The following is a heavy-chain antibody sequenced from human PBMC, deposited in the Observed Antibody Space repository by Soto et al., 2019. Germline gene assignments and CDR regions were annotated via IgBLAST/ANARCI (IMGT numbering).Heavy chain of an antibody. CDR3: ARDISHYDFWSGYYYYGMDV. J-gene: IGHJ6*02. Sequence: SXTLSLTCAVYGGSFSGYYWSWIRQPPGKGLEWIGYIYYSGSTNYNPSLKSRVTISVDTSKNQFSLKLSSVTAADTAVYYCARDISHYDFWSGYYYYGMDVWGQGTTVTVSS. CDR1: GGSFSGYY. D-gene: IGHD3-3*01. V-gene: IGHV4-59*01. CDR2: IYYSGST.